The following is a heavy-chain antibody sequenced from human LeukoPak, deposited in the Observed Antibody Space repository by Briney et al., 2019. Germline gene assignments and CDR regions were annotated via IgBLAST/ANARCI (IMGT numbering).Heavy chain of an antibody. V-gene: IGHV4-4*03. D-gene: IGHD5-12*01. J-gene: IGHJ5*02. CDR2: IYHSGST. CDR3: ARVGPYIEVDP. CDR1: GGSISSSNW. Sequence: PGTLSLTCAVSGGSISSSNWWSWVRQPPGKGLEWIGEIYHSGSTNYNPSLKSRVSISVDTSKNQFSLKLSSLTASDTAVYYCARVGPYIEVDPWGQGTLVIVSS.